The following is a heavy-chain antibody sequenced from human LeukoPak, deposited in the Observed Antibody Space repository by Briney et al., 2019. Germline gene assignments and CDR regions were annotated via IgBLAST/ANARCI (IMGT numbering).Heavy chain of an antibody. Sequence: PSETLSLTCAVSGGSISSSNWWSWVRQPPGKGLEWIGYIYYSGSTNYNPSLKSRVTISVDTSKNQFSLKLSSVTAADTAVYYCARGRSSSSWYGTYYYYYYYMDVWGKGTTVTISS. CDR2: IYYSGST. J-gene: IGHJ6*03. CDR1: GGSISSSNW. D-gene: IGHD6-13*01. V-gene: IGHV4-4*02. CDR3: ARGRSSSSWYGTYYYYYYYMDV.